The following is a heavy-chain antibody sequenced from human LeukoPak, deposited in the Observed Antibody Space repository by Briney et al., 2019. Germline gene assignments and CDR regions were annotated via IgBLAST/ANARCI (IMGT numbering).Heavy chain of an antibody. J-gene: IGHJ4*02. D-gene: IGHD1-26*01. CDR1: GGSISSSSYY. CDR3: ARHVYRYYHRSDFDY. CDR2: IYYSGST. Sequence: SETLSLTCTVSGGSISSSSYYWGWIRQPPGTGLEWIGSIYYSGSTYYNPSLKRRVTISVDTSKNQFSLKLSSVTAADTAVYYCARHVYRYYHRSDFDYWGQGTLVTVSS. V-gene: IGHV4-39*01.